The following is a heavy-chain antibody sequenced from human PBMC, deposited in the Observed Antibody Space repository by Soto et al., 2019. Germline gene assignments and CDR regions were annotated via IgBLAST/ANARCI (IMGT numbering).Heavy chain of an antibody. Sequence: GGSLRLSCAASGCTFDDYAMHWVRQAPGKGLEWVSGISWNSGSIGYADSVKGRFTISRDNAKNSLYLQMNSLRAEDTALYYCAKGKEMVNYYGSGSYYNGPALDYWGQGTLVTVSS. D-gene: IGHD3-10*01. J-gene: IGHJ4*02. CDR1: GCTFDDYA. CDR2: ISWNSGSI. CDR3: AKGKEMVNYYGSGSYYNGPALDY. V-gene: IGHV3-9*01.